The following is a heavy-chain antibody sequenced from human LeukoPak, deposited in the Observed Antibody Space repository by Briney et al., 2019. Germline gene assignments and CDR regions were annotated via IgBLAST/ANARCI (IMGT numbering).Heavy chain of an antibody. V-gene: IGHV4-30-4*01. CDR3: ARGSKEGWSSSWYADY. CDR1: GGSISSGDYY. J-gene: IGHJ4*02. Sequence: SETLSLTCTVSGGSISSGDYYWSWIRQPPGKGLEWIGYIYYSGSTYYNPSLKSRVTISVDTSKNQFSLKLSSVTAADTAVYYCARGSKEGWSSSWYADYWGQGTLVTVSS. CDR2: IYYSGST. D-gene: IGHD6-13*01.